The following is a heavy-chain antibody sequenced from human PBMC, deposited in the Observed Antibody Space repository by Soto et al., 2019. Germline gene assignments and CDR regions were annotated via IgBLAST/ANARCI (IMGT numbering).Heavy chain of an antibody. D-gene: IGHD3-22*01. J-gene: IGHJ6*02. Sequence: GASVKVSCKASGGTFSSYAISWVRQAPGQGLEWTGGIIPIFGTANYAQKFQGRVTITADESTSTAYMELSSLRSEDTAVYYCVLGYYYDSSGYYYYGMDVWGQGTTVTVSS. CDR1: GGTFSSYA. CDR2: IIPIFGTA. V-gene: IGHV1-69*13. CDR3: VLGYYYDSSGYYYYGMDV.